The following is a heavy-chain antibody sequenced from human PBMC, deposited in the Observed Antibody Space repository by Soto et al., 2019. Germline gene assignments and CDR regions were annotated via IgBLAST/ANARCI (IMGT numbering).Heavy chain of an antibody. V-gene: IGHV3-48*02. CDR1: GFTFSSYS. D-gene: IGHD3-10*01. Sequence: GGSLRLSCAASGFTFSSYSMNWVRQAPGKGLEWVSYISSSSSTIYYADSVKGRFTISRDNAKNSLYLQMNSLRDEDTAVYYCARDVPMYYYGSGSWGFDYWGQGTLVTVSS. CDR2: ISSSSSTI. J-gene: IGHJ4*02. CDR3: ARDVPMYYYGSGSWGFDY.